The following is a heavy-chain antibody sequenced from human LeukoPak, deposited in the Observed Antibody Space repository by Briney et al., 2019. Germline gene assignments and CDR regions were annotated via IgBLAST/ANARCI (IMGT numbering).Heavy chain of an antibody. V-gene: IGHV4-59*01. CDR3: ARDSTREMATMDDAFDI. D-gene: IGHD5-24*01. J-gene: IGHJ3*02. Sequence: SETLSLTCTVSGGSISSYYWSWIRQPPGKGLEWIGYIYYSGSTNYNPSLKSRVTISVDTSKNQFSLKLSSVTAADTAVYYCARDSTREMATMDDAFDIWGQGTMVTVSS. CDR1: GGSISSYY. CDR2: IYYSGST.